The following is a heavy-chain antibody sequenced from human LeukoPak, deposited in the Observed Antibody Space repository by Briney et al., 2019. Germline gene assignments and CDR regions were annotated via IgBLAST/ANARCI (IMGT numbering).Heavy chain of an antibody. CDR2: IYYSGST. CDR3: ASVVRGYSYGYFDY. Sequence: SETLSLTCTVSGGSISSGDYYWSWIRQPPGKGLEWIGYIYYSGSTYYNPSLKSRVTISVDTSKNQFSLKLSSVTAADTAVYYCASVVRGYSYGYFDYWGQGTLVTVSS. D-gene: IGHD5-18*01. V-gene: IGHV4-30-4*08. CDR1: GGSISSGDYY. J-gene: IGHJ4*02.